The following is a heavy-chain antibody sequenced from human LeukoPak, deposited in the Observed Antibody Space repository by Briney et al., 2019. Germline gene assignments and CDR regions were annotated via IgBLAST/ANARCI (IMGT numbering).Heavy chain of an antibody. D-gene: IGHD6-19*01. V-gene: IGHV4-61*02. CDR1: AGSITSGSYY. CDR2: IYTSGST. Sequence: SQTLSLTCSVSAGSITSGSYYWSWIRQPAGKGLEWIGRIYTSGSTNYNPSLKSRVTISVDTSKNQFSLKLSSVTAADTAVYYCARIGKYSSGCVDYWGQGTLVTVSS. CDR3: ARIGKYSSGCVDY. J-gene: IGHJ4*02.